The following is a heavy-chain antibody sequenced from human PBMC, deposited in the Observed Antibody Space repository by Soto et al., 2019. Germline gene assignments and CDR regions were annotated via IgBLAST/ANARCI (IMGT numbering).Heavy chain of an antibody. CDR3: ARDSVRFLEHFSKDYFDY. CDR1: GFTFSDYG. Sequence: QVHLVESGGGVVQPGGSLRLSCAGSGFTFSDYGMHWVRQAPGKGLEWVAVLGYDGSREYYTDSVRGRFTISRVNSKNTLYLQMNNLRDEATGVYYCARDSVRFLEHFSKDYFDYWGQGTRVTVSS. J-gene: IGHJ4*02. D-gene: IGHD3-3*01. CDR2: LGYDGSRE. V-gene: IGHV3-33*08.